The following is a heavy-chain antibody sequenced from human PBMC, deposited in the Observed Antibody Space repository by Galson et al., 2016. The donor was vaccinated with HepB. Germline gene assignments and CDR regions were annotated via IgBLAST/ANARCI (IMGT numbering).Heavy chain of an antibody. D-gene: IGHD3-3*01. CDR1: GGTFSTYG. J-gene: IGHJ5*02. V-gene: IGHV1-69*11. CDR2: IFPFEDTL. Sequence: SVKVSCKASGGTFSTYGISWLRKAPGHGLEWMGRIFPFEDTLKYAQRFQGRLTITADESTSIAYMELTSLKAEDTADYYCARERIFGVSRGAWFDPWGQGTLVTVSS. CDR3: ARERIFGVSRGAWFDP.